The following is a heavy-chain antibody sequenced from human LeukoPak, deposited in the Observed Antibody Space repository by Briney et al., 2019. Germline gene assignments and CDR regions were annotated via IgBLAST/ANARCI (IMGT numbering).Heavy chain of an antibody. CDR1: GFTFSSYA. V-gene: IGHV3-23*01. CDR2: ISGSGGST. CDR3: AKDHRSYTVTPFDY. Sequence: PGGSLRLSCAASGFTFSSYAMSWVRQAPGKGLEWVSAISGSGGSTYYADSVKGRFTISRDNSKNTLYLQMNSLRVEDTAVYYCAKDHRSYTVTPFDYWGQGTLVTVSS. J-gene: IGHJ4*02. D-gene: IGHD3-10*01.